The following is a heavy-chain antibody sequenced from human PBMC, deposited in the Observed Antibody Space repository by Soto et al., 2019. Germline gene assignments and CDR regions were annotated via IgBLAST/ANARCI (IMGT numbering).Heavy chain of an antibody. D-gene: IGHD3-3*01. CDR2: MSGSSSTT. CDR3: AKTYYDFWSGYPPNYYYYYGMDV. CDR1: GLTFSNYA. Sequence: GGSLRLSCATSGLTFSNYAMSWVRQAPGGGLEWVSSMSGSSSTTYYADSVRGRFTISRDRSKNTLYLQMSSLRAEDTALYYCAKTYYDFWSGYPPNYYYYYGMDVWGQGTTVTVSS. V-gene: IGHV3-23*01. J-gene: IGHJ6*02.